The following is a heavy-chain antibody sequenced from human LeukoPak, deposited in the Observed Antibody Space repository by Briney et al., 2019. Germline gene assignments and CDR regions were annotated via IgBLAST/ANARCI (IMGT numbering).Heavy chain of an antibody. CDR3: ARDLYSSSWYEDNWFDP. J-gene: IGHJ5*02. CDR2: ISAYNGNT. D-gene: IGHD6-13*01. Sequence: ASVKVSCKASGYTFTSYGISWVRQAPGQGLEWMGWISAYNGNTNYAQKLLGRVTMTTDTSTSTAYMELRSLRSDDTAVYYCARDLYSSSWYEDNWFDPWGQGTLVTVSS. V-gene: IGHV1-18*01. CDR1: GYTFTSYG.